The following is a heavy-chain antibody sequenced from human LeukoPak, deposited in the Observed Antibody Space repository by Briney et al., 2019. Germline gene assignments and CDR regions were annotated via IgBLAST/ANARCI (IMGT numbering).Heavy chain of an antibody. D-gene: IGHD1-26*01. V-gene: IGHV3-66*01. CDR2: IYSGGST. CDR1: GFSFTSYR. CDR3: ASAVSGSYFHYGMDV. J-gene: IGHJ6*02. Sequence: GGSLRLSCAASGFSFTSYRMNWVRQAPGKGLEWVSVIYSGGSTYYADSVKGRFTISRDNSKNTLYLQMNSLRAEDTAVYYCASAVSGSYFHYGMDVWGQGTTVTVSS.